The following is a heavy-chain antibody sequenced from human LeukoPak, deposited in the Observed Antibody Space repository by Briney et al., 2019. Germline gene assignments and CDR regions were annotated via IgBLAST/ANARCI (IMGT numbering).Heavy chain of an antibody. V-gene: IGHV4-4*07. Sequence: SETLSLTCAVSGGSISSYYWSWIRQPAGKGLEWIGRIYTTGATHYNPSLNSRVTMSIDTSKNQFSLKLRSVTAADTAVYYCARDGYTASYYSLHFWGQGILVTVSS. CDR1: GGSISSYY. CDR2: IYTTGAT. CDR3: ARDGYTASYYSLHF. J-gene: IGHJ4*02. D-gene: IGHD1-26*01.